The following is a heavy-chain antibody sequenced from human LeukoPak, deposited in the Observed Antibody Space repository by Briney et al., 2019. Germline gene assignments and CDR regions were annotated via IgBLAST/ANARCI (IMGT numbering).Heavy chain of an antibody. Sequence: GPLKVSCKASGYTFTGYYMHWVRQAPGQGLEWMGWIIPSSGGTNYAQKFQGRVTMTRDTSIRTSYMQLSRLRSDDTAVYYCARVLVAVAGYYFDYWGQGTLVTVSA. D-gene: IGHD6-19*01. CDR3: ARVLVAVAGYYFDY. CDR2: IIPSSGGT. CDR1: GYTFTGYY. V-gene: IGHV1-2*02. J-gene: IGHJ4*02.